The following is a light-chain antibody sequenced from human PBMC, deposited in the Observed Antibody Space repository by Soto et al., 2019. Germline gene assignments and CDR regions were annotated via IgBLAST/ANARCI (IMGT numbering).Light chain of an antibody. CDR3: QQYYSTPPT. J-gene: IGKJ4*01. V-gene: IGKV4-1*01. CDR2: WAS. Sequence: DIQMTQSPSSVSASVGDRVTITCRASQGISSWLAWYQQKPGQPPKLLIYWASTRESGVPDRFSGSGSGTDFTLTISSLQAEDVAVYYCQQYYSTPPTFGGGTKVEIK. CDR1: QGISSW.